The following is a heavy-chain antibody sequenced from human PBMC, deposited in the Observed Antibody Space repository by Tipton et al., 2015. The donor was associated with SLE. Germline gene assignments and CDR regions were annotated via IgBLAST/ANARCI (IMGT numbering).Heavy chain of an antibody. Sequence: TLSLTCAVYGWSFSGYYWSWIRQPPGKGLEWLGEINHSGSTNYNPSLKSRVTISVDTSNNQFSLKLSSVTAADTAVYYCAGVSLPGYDMDGWGKGTTVTVSS. CDR3: AGVSLPGYDMDG. D-gene: IGHD3-16*02. J-gene: IGHJ6*03. CDR2: INHSGST. CDR1: GWSFSGYY. V-gene: IGHV4-34*01.